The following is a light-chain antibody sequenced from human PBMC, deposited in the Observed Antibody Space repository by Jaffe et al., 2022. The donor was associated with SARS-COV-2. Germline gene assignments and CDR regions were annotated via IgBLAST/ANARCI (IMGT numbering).Light chain of an antibody. CDR3: QAWDSTTAV. Sequence: SYELTQPPSVSVSPGQTVSISCSGDKLADKFVSWYQQRPGQPPVLVIYQDTKRPSGIPERFSGSNSGNTATLTISGTQAVDETDYYCQAWDSTTAVFGGGTKLIVL. J-gene: IGLJ3*02. CDR2: QDT. V-gene: IGLV3-1*01. CDR1: KLADKF.